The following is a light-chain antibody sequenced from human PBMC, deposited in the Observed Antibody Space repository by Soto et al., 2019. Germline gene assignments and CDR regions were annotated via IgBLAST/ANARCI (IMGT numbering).Light chain of an antibody. CDR1: QDISSS. CDR3: QQLASYPIGT. V-gene: IGKV1-9*01. J-gene: IGKJ4*01. Sequence: DIQLTQSPSFLSASVGDRVTITCRASQDISSSLALYQQKPGKAPKLLIYDASTLQTGVPSRFRGSGSGTEFTLTISGPQPEDFATYSCQQLASYPIGTFGGGTKVDIK. CDR2: DAS.